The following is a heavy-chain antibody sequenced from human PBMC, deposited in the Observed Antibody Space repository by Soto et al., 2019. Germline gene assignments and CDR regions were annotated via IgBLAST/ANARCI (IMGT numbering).Heavy chain of an antibody. Sequence: EVQLVESGGGLVQPGGSLRLSCAASGFTFSSYEMNWVRQAPGKGLEWVSYISSSGSTIYYADSVKGRFTISRDNAKNSLYLQMNRLRADDTAVYYCSRSQDYGDPTYWGYYCDYWGPGTLVTGS. CDR2: ISSSGSTI. CDR3: SRSQDYGDPTYWGYYCDY. V-gene: IGHV3-48*03. CDR1: GFTFSSYE. D-gene: IGHD4-17*01. J-gene: IGHJ4*02.